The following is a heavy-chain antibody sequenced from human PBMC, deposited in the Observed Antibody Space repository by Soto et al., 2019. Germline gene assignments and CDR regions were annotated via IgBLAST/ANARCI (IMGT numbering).Heavy chain of an antibody. J-gene: IGHJ5*02. CDR2: INAGNGNT. CDR3: ARLASRITMIVVAGFNWFDP. V-gene: IGHV1-3*01. CDR1: GYTFTSYA. Sequence: ASVKVSCKASGYTFTSYAMHWVRQAPGQRLEWMGWINAGNGNTKYSQKFQGRVTITRDTSASTAYMELSSLRSEDTAVYYCARLASRITMIVVAGFNWFDPWGQGTLVTVSS. D-gene: IGHD3-22*01.